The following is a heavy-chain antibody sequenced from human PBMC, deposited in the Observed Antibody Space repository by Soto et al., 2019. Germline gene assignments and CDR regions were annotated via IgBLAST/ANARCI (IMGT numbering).Heavy chain of an antibody. CDR3: ARGPYGDYVYFQH. CDR2: ISSSSSYI. D-gene: IGHD4-17*01. V-gene: IGHV3-21*01. J-gene: IGHJ1*01. Sequence: GGSLRLSFAASGFTFSSYSMNWVRQAPGKGLEWVSSISSSSSYIYYADSVKGRFTISRDNAKNSLYLQMNSLRAEDTAVYYCARGPYGDYVYFQHWGQGTLVTVSS. CDR1: GFTFSSYS.